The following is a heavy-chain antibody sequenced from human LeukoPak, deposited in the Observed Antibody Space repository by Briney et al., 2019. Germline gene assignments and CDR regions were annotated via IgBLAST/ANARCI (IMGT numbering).Heavy chain of an antibody. D-gene: IGHD1-1*01. CDR1: GGSISSYY. J-gene: IGHJ3*02. V-gene: IGHV4-59*08. CDR3: ARPPTLDI. CDR2: IYYTGST. Sequence: SETLSLTCTVSGGSISSYYWSWIRQPPGKGLEWIGYIYYTGSTNYNPSLKSRVTISVDASKNQFSLKLSSVTAADTAVYYCARPPTLDIWGQGTMVTVSS.